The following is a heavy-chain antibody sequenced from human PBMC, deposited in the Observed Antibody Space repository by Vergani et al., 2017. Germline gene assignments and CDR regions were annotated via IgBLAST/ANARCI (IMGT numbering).Heavy chain of an antibody. Sequence: QVQLQESGPRLVKPSQTLVLTCSVSGDSISNGGHYWSWIRQPAGKGLEWIGRIYNDGGPNYNSSLKSRVTIFLDASKNAFSLKLTSVTAADTAVYYCARRNFGEKVIDKWGQGFLVTVSS. CDR1: GDSISNGGHY. V-gene: IGHV4-61*02. CDR3: ARRNFGEKVIDK. J-gene: IGHJ4*02. D-gene: IGHD4-17*01. CDR2: IYNDGGP.